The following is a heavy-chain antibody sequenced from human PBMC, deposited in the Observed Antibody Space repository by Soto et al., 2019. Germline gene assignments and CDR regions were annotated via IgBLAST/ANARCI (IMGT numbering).Heavy chain of an antibody. CDR1: GGTFSSYA. V-gene: IGHV1-8*02. CDR2: INPGSGDT. CDR3: ARMATFGSLNWFDP. D-gene: IGHD3-16*01. J-gene: IGHJ5*02. Sequence: ASVKVSCKASGGTFSSYAISWVRQAPGQGLEWMGGINPGSGDTGYAQKFQGRVTMTRDISIATAYMELSSLRSDDTAVYYCARMATFGSLNWFDPWGQGTLVTVSS.